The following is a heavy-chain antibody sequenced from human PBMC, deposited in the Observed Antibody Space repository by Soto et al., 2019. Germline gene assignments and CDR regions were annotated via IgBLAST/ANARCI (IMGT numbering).Heavy chain of an antibody. J-gene: IGHJ5*02. CDR3: ARDLTPYSDYYAESSSETWFDP. CDR1: GFNFSEYY. V-gene: IGHV3-11*01. Sequence: QVHLVESGGGLVKPGGSLRLSCAASGFNFSEYYMSWIRQPTGKGLVWVSYISKSGSITHYTDSVKGRFTISRDNAKNSLYLQMNSLRADDTALYYCARDLTPYSDYYAESSSETWFDPWGQGTLVTVSS. CDR2: ISKSGSIT. D-gene: IGHD3-10*01.